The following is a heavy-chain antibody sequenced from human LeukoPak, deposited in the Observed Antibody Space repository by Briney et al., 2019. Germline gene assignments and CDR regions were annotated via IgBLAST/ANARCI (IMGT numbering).Heavy chain of an antibody. J-gene: IGHJ4*02. CDR1: GYTFSNSF. CDR2: ISYDGSNK. Sequence: SCKATGYTFSNSFIHWVRQAPGKGLEWVAVISYDGSNKYYADSVKGRFTISRDNSKNTLYLQMNSLRAEDTAVYYCARESIVVPAAIDYWGQGTLVTVSS. D-gene: IGHD2-2*01. CDR3: ARESIVVPAAIDY. V-gene: IGHV3-30*01.